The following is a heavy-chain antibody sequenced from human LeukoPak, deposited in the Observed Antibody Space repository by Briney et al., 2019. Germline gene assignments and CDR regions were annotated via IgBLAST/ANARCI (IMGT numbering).Heavy chain of an antibody. CDR1: GFTFRNYW. V-gene: IGHV3-7*03. D-gene: IGHD6-25*01. CDR3: ASSSGPPDAFDI. J-gene: IGHJ3*02. Sequence: GGSLRLSCAASGFTFRNYWMVWVRQAPGQGLEWVAYINQDGSEKYYVDSVKGRFTISRDNAKNSLSLQMNSLRAEDTAVYYCASSSGPPDAFDIWGQGQWSPSLQ. CDR2: INQDGSEK.